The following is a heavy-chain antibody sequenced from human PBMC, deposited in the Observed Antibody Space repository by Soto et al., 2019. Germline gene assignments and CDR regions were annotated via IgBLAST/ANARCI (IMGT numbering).Heavy chain of an antibody. J-gene: IGHJ6*02. CDR2: ISVYNGNT. CDR3: ARVFLSVLPYYYYGLDV. V-gene: IGHV1-18*01. CDR1: AYPFTRYG. D-gene: IGHD2-15*01. Sequence: QVQLVQSGVEVKNPGASVRFSCKASAYPFTRYGISWVRQAPGQGLVWMCWISVYNGNTNYAREFQGRVTLTTDTSTSTAYMELRSLRSDDTAVYYCARVFLSVLPYYYYGLDVWGPGNTVIVSS.